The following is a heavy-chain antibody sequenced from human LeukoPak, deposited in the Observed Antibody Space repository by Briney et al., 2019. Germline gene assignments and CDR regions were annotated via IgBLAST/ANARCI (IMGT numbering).Heavy chain of an antibody. J-gene: IGHJ6*03. CDR3: ARAINPNIVLMVYAKVYYMDV. D-gene: IGHD2-8*01. Sequence: SETLSLTCAVYGGSFSGYYWSWIRQPPGKGLEWIGEINHSGSTNYNPSLKCRVTISVDTSKNQFSLKLSSVTAADTAVYYCARAINPNIVLMVYAKVYYMDVWGKGTTVTVSS. CDR2: INHSGST. V-gene: IGHV4-34*01. CDR1: GGSFSGYY.